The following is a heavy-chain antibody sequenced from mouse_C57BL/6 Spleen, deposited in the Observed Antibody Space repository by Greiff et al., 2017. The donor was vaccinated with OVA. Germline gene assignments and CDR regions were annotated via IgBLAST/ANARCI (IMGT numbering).Heavy chain of an antibody. Sequence: VQLKESGAELVRPGASVKVSCTASGFNIKDYYMHWVKQRPEQGLEWIGRIDPEDGDTEYAPKFQGKATMTADTSSNTAYLQLSSLTSEDTAVYYCTSYYYGSSYLYYFDYWGQGTTLTVSS. CDR1: GFNIKDYY. J-gene: IGHJ2*01. CDR2: IDPEDGDT. V-gene: IGHV14-1*01. CDR3: TSYYYGSSYLYYFDY. D-gene: IGHD1-1*01.